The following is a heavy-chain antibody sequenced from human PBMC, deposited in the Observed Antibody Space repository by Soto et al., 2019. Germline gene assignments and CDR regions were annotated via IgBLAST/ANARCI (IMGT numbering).Heavy chain of an antibody. J-gene: IGHJ2*01. Sequence: QVQLVESGGGVVQPGRSLRLSCAASGFTFSSYGMHWVRQAPGKGLEWVAVISYDGSNIYYADSVKGRFTISRDNSKNTLYLQMNSLRAEDTAVYYCAKDSLIVVGIDWYFDLWGRGTLVTVSS. D-gene: IGHD2-15*01. CDR1: GFTFSSYG. CDR3: AKDSLIVVGIDWYFDL. CDR2: ISYDGSNI. V-gene: IGHV3-30*18.